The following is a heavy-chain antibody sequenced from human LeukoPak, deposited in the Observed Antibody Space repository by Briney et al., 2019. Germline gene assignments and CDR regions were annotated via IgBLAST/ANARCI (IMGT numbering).Heavy chain of an antibody. D-gene: IGHD2-2*01. CDR2: ISGNSGNI. V-gene: IGHV3-9*01. CDR3: AKEGDYCSSTICYADY. Sequence: GGSLRLSCAASEFTFDDYAMHWVRQAPGKGLEWVSGISGNSGNIGYADSVKGRFTISRDNAKNSLYLQMNSLRAEDTAVYYCAKEGDYCSSTICYADYWGQGTLVTVSS. CDR1: EFTFDDYA. J-gene: IGHJ4*02.